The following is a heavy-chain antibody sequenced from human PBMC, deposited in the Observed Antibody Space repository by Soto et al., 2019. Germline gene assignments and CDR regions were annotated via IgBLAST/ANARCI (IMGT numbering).Heavy chain of an antibody. V-gene: IGHV1-46*01. CDR2: INPSGGST. CDR3: ARVGSGIGELLWYYFDS. D-gene: IGHD3-10*01. J-gene: IGHJ4*02. Sequence: ASVKVSCKASGYTFTSYYMHWVRQAPGQGLEWMGIINPSGGSTSYAQKFQGRVTMTRDTSTSTVYMELSSLRSEDTAVYYCARVGSGIGELLWYYFDSWGQGTLVTVSS. CDR1: GYTFTSYY.